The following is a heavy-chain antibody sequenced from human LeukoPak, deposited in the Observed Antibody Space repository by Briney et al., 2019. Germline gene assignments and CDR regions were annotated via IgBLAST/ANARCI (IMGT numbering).Heavy chain of an antibody. CDR3: ARGGIVGATLTYGMDV. J-gene: IGHJ6*02. D-gene: IGHD1-26*01. CDR1: GFTFSSYA. CDR2: ISGSGGTT. V-gene: IGHV3-23*01. Sequence: GGSLRLSCAASGFTFSSYAMSWVRQAPGKGLEWVSLISGSGGTTYYADSVKGRFTISRDNSKNTLYLQMNSLRSEDTAVYYCARGGIVGATLTYGMDVWGQGTTVTVSS.